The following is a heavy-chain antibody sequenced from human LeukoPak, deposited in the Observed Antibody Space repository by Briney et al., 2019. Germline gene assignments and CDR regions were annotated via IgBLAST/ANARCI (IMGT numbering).Heavy chain of an antibody. V-gene: IGHV4-34*01. J-gene: IGHJ4*02. CDR2: INHSGST. Sequence: SETLSLTCAVYGGSFSGYYWSWIRQPPGKGLEWIGEINHSGSTNYNPSLKSRVTISVDTSKNQFSLKLSSVTAADTAVYYCARGRRPRVGVVRKTDQAYYFDYWGQGTLVTVSS. CDR1: GGSFSGYY. D-gene: IGHD2-21*01. CDR3: ARGRRPRVGVVRKTDQAYYFDY.